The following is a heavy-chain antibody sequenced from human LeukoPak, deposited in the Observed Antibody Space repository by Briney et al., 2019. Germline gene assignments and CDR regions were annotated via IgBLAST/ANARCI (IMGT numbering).Heavy chain of an antibody. D-gene: IGHD2-2*01. J-gene: IGHJ3*02. CDR2: FDPEDGET. Sequence: GASVKVSCKVSGYTLTELSMHWVRQAPGKGLEWMGGFDPEDGETIYAQKFQGRVTMTEDTSTSTAYMELRSLRSDDTAVYYCAREGYCSSTSCPNDTFDIWGQGTMVTVSS. CDR1: GYTLTELS. CDR3: AREGYCSSTSCPNDTFDI. V-gene: IGHV1-24*01.